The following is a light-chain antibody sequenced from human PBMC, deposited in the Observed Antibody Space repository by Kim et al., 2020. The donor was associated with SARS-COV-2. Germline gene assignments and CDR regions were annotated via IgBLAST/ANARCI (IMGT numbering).Light chain of an antibody. Sequence: SVGDRVTITCQTSQDICSYLNWYQQKPGKAPKLLIYDVSNLETGVPSRFSGSGSGTEFTLTISSLQPEDVATYYCQQYDNEPSFTFGPGTKVDIK. V-gene: IGKV1-33*01. CDR3: QQYDNEPSFT. CDR1: QDICSY. J-gene: IGKJ3*01. CDR2: DVS.